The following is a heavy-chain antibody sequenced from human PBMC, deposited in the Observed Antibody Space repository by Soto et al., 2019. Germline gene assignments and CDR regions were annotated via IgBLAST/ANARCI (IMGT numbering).Heavy chain of an antibody. CDR1: GFTFSSYW. D-gene: IGHD2-15*01. CDR2: IKQDGSEK. J-gene: IGHJ5*02. V-gene: IGHV3-7*03. CDR3: ARVTVVVAATAGVEWFDP. Sequence: EVQLVESGGGLVQPGGSLRLSCAASGFTFSSYWMSWVRQAPGKGLEWVANIKQDGSEKYYVDSVKGRFTISRDNAKNSLYLQMNRLRAEDTAVYYCARVTVVVAATAGVEWFDPWGQGTLVTVSS.